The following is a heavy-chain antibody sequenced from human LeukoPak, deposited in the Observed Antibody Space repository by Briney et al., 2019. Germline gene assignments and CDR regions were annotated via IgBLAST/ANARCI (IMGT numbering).Heavy chain of an antibody. D-gene: IGHD5-12*01. V-gene: IGHV3-23*01. CDR1: GFTFSSYA. CDR2: ISGSGGST. CDR3: AKDGYERSFGY. J-gene: IGHJ4*02. Sequence: GGSLRLSCAASGFTFSSYAMSWVRQAPGKGLEWVSAISGSGGSTYYADSVKGRFTISRNNSKNTLYLQMNSLRAEDTAVYYCAKDGYERSFGYWGQGTLVTVSS.